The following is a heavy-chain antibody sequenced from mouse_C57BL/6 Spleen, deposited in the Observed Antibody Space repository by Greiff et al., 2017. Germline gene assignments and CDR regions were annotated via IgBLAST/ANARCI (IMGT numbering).Heavy chain of an antibody. Sequence: EVQRVESGGGLVQPKGSLKLSCAASGFSFNTYAMNWVRQAPGKGLEWVARIRSKSNNYATYYADSVKDRFTISRDDSESMLYLQMNNLKTEDTAMYYCVRQGYGSSLLDYWGQGTTLTVSS. CDR1: GFSFNTYA. D-gene: IGHD1-1*01. V-gene: IGHV10-1*01. CDR3: VRQGYGSSLLDY. CDR2: IRSKSNNYAT. J-gene: IGHJ2*01.